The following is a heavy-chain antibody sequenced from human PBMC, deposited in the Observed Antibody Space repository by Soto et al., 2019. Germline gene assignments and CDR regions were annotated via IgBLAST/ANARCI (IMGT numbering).Heavy chain of an antibody. Sequence: GESLKISCAASGFTFSSYSMNWVRQAPGKGLEWVSSISSSSSYIYYADSVKGRFTISRDNAKNSLYLQMNSLRAEDTAVYYCAVAAPDAFDIWGQGTMVTVSS. CDR3: AVAAPDAFDI. CDR2: ISSSSSYI. V-gene: IGHV3-21*01. J-gene: IGHJ3*02. CDR1: GFTFSSYS. D-gene: IGHD6-6*01.